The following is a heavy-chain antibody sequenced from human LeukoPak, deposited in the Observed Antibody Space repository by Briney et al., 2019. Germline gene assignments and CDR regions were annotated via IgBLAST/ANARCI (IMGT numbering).Heavy chain of an antibody. CDR1: GGTFSSYA. J-gene: IGHJ4*02. CDR2: IIPIFGTA. D-gene: IGHD3-10*01. V-gene: IGHV1-69*13. Sequence: GASVKVSCEASGGTFSSYAISWVRQAPGQGLEWMGGIIPIFGTANYAQKFQGRVTITADESTSTAYMELSSLRSEDTAVYYCARDRAGGCDYWGQGTLVTVSS. CDR3: ARDRAGGCDY.